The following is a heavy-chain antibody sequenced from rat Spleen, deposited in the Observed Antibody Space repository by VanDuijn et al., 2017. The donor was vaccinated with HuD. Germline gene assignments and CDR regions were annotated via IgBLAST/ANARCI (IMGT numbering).Heavy chain of an antibody. CDR3: ARRPGDFDC. CDR1: GFTFSSFP. CDR2: ISTSGGST. Sequence: EVQLVESGGGLVQPGRSMKLSCAASGFTFSSFPMAWVRQAPTKGLEWVATISTSGGSTYYRDSVKGRFTISRDNAKSTLYLQMDSLRSEDTATYYCARRPGDFDCWGQGVMVTVSS. V-gene: IGHV5-46*01. D-gene: IGHD1-4*01. J-gene: IGHJ2*01.